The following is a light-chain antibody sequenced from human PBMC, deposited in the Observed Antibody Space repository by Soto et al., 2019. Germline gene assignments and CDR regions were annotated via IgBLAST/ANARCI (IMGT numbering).Light chain of an antibody. Sequence: EIVLTQSPATLSLSPGERATLSCRASQNVANYLDWYQQNPGPAPRLLIYESSNRATGIAARFSGSGSGTDFTLTIRRLDPEDFAVYYCQQYGSSPSFGQGTKVDI. CDR1: QNVANY. V-gene: IGKV3-11*01. CDR3: QQYGSSPS. CDR2: ESS. J-gene: IGKJ1*01.